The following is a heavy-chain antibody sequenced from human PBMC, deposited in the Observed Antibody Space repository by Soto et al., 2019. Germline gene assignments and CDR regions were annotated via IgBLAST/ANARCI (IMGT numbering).Heavy chain of an antibody. V-gene: IGHV3-30*02. CDR3: AKNRRLLRYYYYGMDV. D-gene: IGHD2-15*01. Sequence: GGSLRLSCAASGFTFSSYGMHWVRQAPGKGLEWVAFISYDGSNKYYADSVKGRFTISRDNSKNTLYLQMNSLRAEDTAVYYCAKNRRLLRYYYYGMDVWGQGTTVTVSS. CDR1: GFTFSSYG. J-gene: IGHJ6*02. CDR2: ISYDGSNK.